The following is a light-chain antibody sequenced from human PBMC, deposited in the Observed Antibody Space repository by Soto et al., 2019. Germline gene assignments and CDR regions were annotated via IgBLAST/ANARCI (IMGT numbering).Light chain of an antibody. V-gene: IGKV3D-15*01. J-gene: IGKJ1*01. CDR3: QQYNTWPPWT. CDR1: QSVSSN. CDR2: GAS. Sequence: EIVMTQSPATLSVSPGERATLSCRASQSVSSNLAWYQQNPGQAPRLLISGASTKATGIPARFSGSASGTESPLTISSLHSEDFAVYYCQQYNTWPPWTFGQGTKQEIK.